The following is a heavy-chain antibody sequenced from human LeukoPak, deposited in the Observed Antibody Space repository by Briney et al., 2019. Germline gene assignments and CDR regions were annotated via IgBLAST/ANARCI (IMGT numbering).Heavy chain of an antibody. J-gene: IGHJ3*02. CDR3: ARERGNLRGDAFDI. D-gene: IGHD1-26*01. CDR2: IYSSGNT. CDR1: GVSFSSYY. V-gene: IGHV4-4*07. Sequence: SETLSLTCTVSGVSFSSYYGTWIRQPAGKGLEWIGRIYSSGNTNYNPSLESRVTMSIDTSKKQISLKLTSVTAADTAVYYCARERGNLRGDAFDIWGQGTMVTVSS.